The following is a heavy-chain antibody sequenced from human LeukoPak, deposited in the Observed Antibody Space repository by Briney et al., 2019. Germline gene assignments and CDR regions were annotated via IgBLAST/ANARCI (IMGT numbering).Heavy chain of an antibody. Sequence: PGGSLRLSCAASGFTFSDYYMTWIRQAPGKGLEWVSYISSSGSTIYYADSVKGRFTISRDNAKKSLYLQMNSLRAEDTAVYYCARDATRGGDFDSWGQGTLVTVSS. D-gene: IGHD2-15*01. CDR3: ARDATRGGDFDS. CDR2: ISSSGSTI. V-gene: IGHV3-11*04. J-gene: IGHJ4*02. CDR1: GFTFSDYY.